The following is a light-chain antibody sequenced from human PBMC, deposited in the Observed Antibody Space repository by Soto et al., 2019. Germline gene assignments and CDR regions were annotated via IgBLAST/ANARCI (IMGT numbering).Light chain of an antibody. CDR3: QQYGSSSYT. J-gene: IGKJ2*01. Sequence: EIVLTQSPGTLSLSPGERATLSCRASQSLSSSYLTWYQQKPGQAPRLLIYGASSRATGIPDRFSGSGSGTDFTLTISRLEPEDFAVYYCQQYGSSSYTFGQRTKLEIK. V-gene: IGKV3-20*01. CDR1: QSLSSSY. CDR2: GAS.